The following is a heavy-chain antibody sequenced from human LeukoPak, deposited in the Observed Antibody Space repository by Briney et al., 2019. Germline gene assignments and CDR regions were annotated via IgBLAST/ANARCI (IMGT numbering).Heavy chain of an antibody. CDR1: GFTFSNYW. J-gene: IGHJ4*02. D-gene: IGHD2-21*01. Sequence: GGSLRLSCAASGFTFSNYWMAWVRQAPGKGLEWVANIKQDASEKYYVDSVKGRFTISRDNAKNSVYLQMNSLRAEDTAVYYCARDTGDNFDYGGRGTLVAVSS. V-gene: IGHV3-7*01. CDR2: IKQDASEK. CDR3: ARDTGDNFDY.